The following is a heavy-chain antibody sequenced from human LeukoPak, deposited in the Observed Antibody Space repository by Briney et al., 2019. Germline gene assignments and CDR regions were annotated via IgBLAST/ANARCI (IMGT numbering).Heavy chain of an antibody. J-gene: IGHJ4*02. CDR1: GFTLSSYA. CDR3: ASRNWNDVNY. D-gene: IGHD1-20*01. CDR2: ISYDGSNK. Sequence: PGGSLRLSCAASGFTLSSYAMHWVRQAPGKGLEWVAVISYDGSNKYYADSVKGRFTISRDNSKNTLYLQMNSLRAEDTAVYYCASRNWNDVNYWGQGTLDTVSS. V-gene: IGHV3-30*04.